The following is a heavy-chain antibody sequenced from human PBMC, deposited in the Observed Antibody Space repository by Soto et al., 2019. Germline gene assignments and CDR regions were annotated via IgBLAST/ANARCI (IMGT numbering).Heavy chain of an antibody. Sequence: SSVKVSCKASGYTFSRYAMHWVRQAPGQRLEWMGWINAGTGFTKYSQKFQGRVTITRGTSASTAYMELSSLRSEDTAVYDSAIAGDDCSTTTCYMIDDWGQGTLVPVSS. J-gene: IGHJ4*02. D-gene: IGHD2-2*02. V-gene: IGHV1-3*01. CDR1: GYTFSRYA. CDR2: INAGTGFT. CDR3: AIAGDDCSTTTCYMIDD.